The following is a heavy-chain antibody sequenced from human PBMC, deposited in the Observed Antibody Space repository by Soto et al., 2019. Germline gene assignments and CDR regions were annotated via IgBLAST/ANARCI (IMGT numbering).Heavy chain of an antibody. Sequence: QVQLQESGPGLVKPSQTLSLTCTVSGGSISSGGYYWSWIRQHPGKGLEWIGYIYYSGSTYYKPSLKSRVTISVDTSRNQFSLKLTSVTAGDTAVYYCAILTKPTAVTSAFRGGYGLDVWGQGTTVTVSS. V-gene: IGHV4-31*03. CDR1: GGSISSGGYY. J-gene: IGHJ6*02. CDR3: AILTKPTAVTSAFRGGYGLDV. D-gene: IGHD4-17*01. CDR2: IYYSGST.